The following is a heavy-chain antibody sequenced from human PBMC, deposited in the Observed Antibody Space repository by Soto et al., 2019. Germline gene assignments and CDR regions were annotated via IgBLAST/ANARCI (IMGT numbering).Heavy chain of an antibody. Sequence: GGSLRLSCAGSGFTFNNFAMTWVRQAPGQGLEWVSTISGRGGNTYYAASVKGRFTISSDTSKNTVYLQMNSLRGMDTPVYYCARPTPFLSGYFDYWGQGPLVTVSS. J-gene: IGHJ4*02. CDR3: ARPTPFLSGYFDY. D-gene: IGHD3-3*01. CDR2: ISGRGGNT. CDR1: GFTFNNFA. V-gene: IGHV3-23*01.